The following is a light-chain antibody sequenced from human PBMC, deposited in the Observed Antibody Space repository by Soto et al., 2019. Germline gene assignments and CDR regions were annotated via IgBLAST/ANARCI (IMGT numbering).Light chain of an antibody. V-gene: IGKV1-27*01. CDR3: QKYSSVPV. CDR1: QDIRNI. CDR2: AAS. J-gene: IGKJ3*01. Sequence: DIQMTQSPTSLSASVGDRVTITCRASQDIRNIVAWYQQKPGKAPKLLIYAASTLQSGVPSRFSGSGSGTDFTLTINGLQPEDVATYSCQKYSSVPVFGPGTKVEIK.